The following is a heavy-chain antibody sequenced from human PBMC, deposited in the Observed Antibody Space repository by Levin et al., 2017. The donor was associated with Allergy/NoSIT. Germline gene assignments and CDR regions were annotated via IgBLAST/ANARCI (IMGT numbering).Heavy chain of an antibody. J-gene: IGHJ4*02. Sequence: SCAASGFTFSDYYMSWIRQAPGKGLEWVSYISNSGTTIYYADSVKGRFTISRDNAKNSLYLQMNSLRAEDTAVYYCARVLESDSAMITLGYWGQGTLVTVSS. V-gene: IGHV3-11*01. CDR1: GFTFSDYY. D-gene: IGHD5-18*01. CDR3: ARVLESDSAMITLGY. CDR2: ISNSGTTI.